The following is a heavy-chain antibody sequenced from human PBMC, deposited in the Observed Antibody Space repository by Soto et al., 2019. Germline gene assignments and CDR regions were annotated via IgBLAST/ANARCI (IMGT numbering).Heavy chain of an antibody. CDR1: GLSLRTTGVG. V-gene: IGHV2-5*02. J-gene: IGHJ6*02. Sequence: QVTLKESGPTLVKPTQTLTLTCTVSGLSLRTTGVGVGWVRQPPGKALEWLALLYWDDDQRYSPSLRSRLTIAKATSETQLVLTMTNMETVDTATYYCVQSRCGGDCLEIYSSHAYNGLDVWGQGTTVTVSS. CDR2: LYWDDDQ. CDR3: VQSRCGGDCLEIYSSHAYNGLDV. D-gene: IGHD2-21*02.